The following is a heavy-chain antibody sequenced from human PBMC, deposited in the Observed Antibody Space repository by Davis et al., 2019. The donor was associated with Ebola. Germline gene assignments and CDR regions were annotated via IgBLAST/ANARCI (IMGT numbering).Heavy chain of an antibody. CDR1: GYTFTSYG. Sequence: ASVKVSCKASGYTFTSYGINWVRQAPGQGLEWMGWISAYNGHTNYAQNFQDRVTMTTDTSTSTAYMELRSLRSDDTAVYYCARGLGAARRGPDDYWGQGTLVTVSS. D-gene: IGHD6-6*01. V-gene: IGHV1-18*04. CDR3: ARGLGAARRGPDDY. CDR2: ISAYNGHT. J-gene: IGHJ4*02.